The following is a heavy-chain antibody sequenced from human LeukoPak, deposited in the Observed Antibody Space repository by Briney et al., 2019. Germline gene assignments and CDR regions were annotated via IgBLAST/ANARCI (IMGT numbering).Heavy chain of an antibody. Sequence: SETLSLTCAVYGGSFSGYYWSWIRQPPGKGLEWIGEINHSGSTNYNPSLKSRVTISVDTSKNQFSLKLSSVTAADTAVYYCARGTYYDFWSGYFAGPENTNCFDYWSQGTLVTVSS. V-gene: IGHV4-34*01. CDR2: INHSGST. D-gene: IGHD3-3*01. CDR3: ARGTYYDFWSGYFAGPENTNCFDY. J-gene: IGHJ4*02. CDR1: GGSFSGYY.